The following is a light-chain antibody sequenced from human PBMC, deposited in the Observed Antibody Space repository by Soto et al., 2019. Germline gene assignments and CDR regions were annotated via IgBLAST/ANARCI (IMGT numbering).Light chain of an antibody. Sequence: EIVMTQSPVTLSVSPGDRVTLSCRASQSVSNAVAWYQQKYGQSPRLLIYAASTRATGVPDRFWGSGSGTDFPLTISSMQSEAFAIYYCQQYDLWGSFGGGTRVEI. CDR2: AAS. CDR3: QQYDLWGS. V-gene: IGKV3-15*01. J-gene: IGKJ4*01. CDR1: QSVSNA.